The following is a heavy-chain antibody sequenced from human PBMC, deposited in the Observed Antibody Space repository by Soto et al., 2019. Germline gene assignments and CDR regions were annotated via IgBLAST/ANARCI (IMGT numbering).Heavy chain of an antibody. Sequence: QVQLQESGPGLVKPSQTLSLTCTVSGSSITSCGDYWSWVRQHPGQGLEWIGYIYSRGHTYYNPSHQSRIVMSVDTSKNQFTLSLSSVTAADTAVYYCARSRVARVVIKDACDIWGQGTLATVSS. CDR2: IYSRGHT. J-gene: IGHJ3*02. CDR1: GSSITSCGDY. V-gene: IGHV4-31*03. D-gene: IGHD3-10*01. CDR3: ARSRVARVVIKDACDI.